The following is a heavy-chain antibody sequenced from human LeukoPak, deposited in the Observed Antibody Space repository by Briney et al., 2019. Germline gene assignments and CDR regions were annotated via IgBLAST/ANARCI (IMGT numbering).Heavy chain of an antibody. D-gene: IGHD6-19*01. Sequence: PSETLSLTCTVSGSSISNYYWTWIRQPAGKGLEWIGRIHTSGGTNYNPSLKTRVTMSVDTSKNQVSLKLSSVTAADTAMYYCARAAEYSSGWYLFDYWGQGILVTVSA. V-gene: IGHV4-4*07. J-gene: IGHJ4*02. CDR2: IHTSGGT. CDR3: ARAAEYSSGWYLFDY. CDR1: GSSISNYY.